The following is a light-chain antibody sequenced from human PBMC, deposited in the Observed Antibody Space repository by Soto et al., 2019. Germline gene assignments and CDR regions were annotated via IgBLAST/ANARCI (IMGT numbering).Light chain of an antibody. CDR1: SSDVGGYNF. Sequence: QSVLTQPASVSGSPGQSVTISCTGTSSDVGGYNFVSWYQHLPGKAPKLIIYDVNNRPSRISNRFSGSKSGNTASLTISGLQAEDGADYYCSSYTSSDTLYVVFGGGTKVTVL. CDR2: DVN. J-gene: IGLJ2*01. V-gene: IGLV2-14*03. CDR3: SSYTSSDTLYVV.